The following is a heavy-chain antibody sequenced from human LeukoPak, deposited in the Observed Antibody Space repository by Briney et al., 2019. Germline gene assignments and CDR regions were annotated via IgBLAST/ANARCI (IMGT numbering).Heavy chain of an antibody. CDR2: INPNSGGT. D-gene: IGHD3-10*01. V-gene: IGHV1-2*02. Sequence: GASVKVSCKASGYTFTGYYMHWVRQAPGQGLEWMGWINPNSGGTNYAQKFQGRVTMTRDTSISTAYMELSRLRSDDTAVYYCARDSSLVRGVAEIHYDYWGQGTLVTVSS. J-gene: IGHJ4*02. CDR3: ARDSSLVRGVAEIHYDY. CDR1: GYTFTGYY.